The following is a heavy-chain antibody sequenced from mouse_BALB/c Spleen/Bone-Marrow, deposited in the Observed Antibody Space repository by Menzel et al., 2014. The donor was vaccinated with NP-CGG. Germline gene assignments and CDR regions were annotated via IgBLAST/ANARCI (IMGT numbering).Heavy chain of an antibody. CDR3: ARDDGSTYGGDYFDY. J-gene: IGHJ2*01. D-gene: IGHD1-1*01. V-gene: IGHV3-6*02. Sequence: VQLQQSGPGLVIPSQSLSLTCSVTGYSITNNYYWNWIRQFPGNKLEWMGYIKYDSTNNYNPSLKNRISITRDTSKNQFFLKLSSVTTEDTATYYCARDDGSTYGGDYFDYWGQGTTLTVSS. CDR1: GYSITNNYY. CDR2: IKYDSTN.